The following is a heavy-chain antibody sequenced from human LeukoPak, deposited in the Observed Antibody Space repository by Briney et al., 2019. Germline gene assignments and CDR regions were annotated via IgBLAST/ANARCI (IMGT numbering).Heavy chain of an antibody. CDR2: IYSSGST. Sequence: SETLSLTCTVSGASFSSAGYYWSWIRQHPGKGLEWIGYIYSSGSTYYHPSLKSRVTISVDTSKNQFSLKLSSVTAADTAMYYCARGVRYCSGGSCFWSFDYWGQGTLVTVSS. V-gene: IGHV4-31*03. D-gene: IGHD2-15*01. CDR3: ARGVRYCSGGSCFWSFDY. J-gene: IGHJ4*02. CDR1: GASFSSAGYY.